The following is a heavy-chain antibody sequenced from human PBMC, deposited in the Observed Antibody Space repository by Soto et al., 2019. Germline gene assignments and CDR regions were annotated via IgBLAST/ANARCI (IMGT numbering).Heavy chain of an antibody. CDR1: GFSLSTGGMG. CDR2: IYWDGDR. Sequence: QITLKESGPTLVKPTQTLTLTCTFSGFSLSTGGMGVGWIRQPPGKALEWLALIYWDGDRRYSPSLMNRLTIAKHASSQVVITMTNMDPVDTATYYCVHSGCGGDCLQSYSSPYYYGMDIWGQGTTVTVSS. D-gene: IGHD2-21*02. CDR3: VHSGCGGDCLQSYSSPYYYGMDI. V-gene: IGHV2-5*02. J-gene: IGHJ6*02.